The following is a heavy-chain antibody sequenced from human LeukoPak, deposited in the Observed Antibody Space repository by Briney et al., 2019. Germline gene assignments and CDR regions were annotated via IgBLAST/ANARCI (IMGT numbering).Heavy chain of an antibody. J-gene: IGHJ5*02. CDR2: INHSGST. V-gene: IGHV4-39*07. CDR3: ASKRGLRFSPNWFDP. CDR1: GGSISSGGYY. Sequence: PSETLSLTCTVSGGSISSGGYYWSWIRQPPGKELEWIGEINHSGSTNYNPSLKSRVTISVDTSKNQFSLKLSSVTAADTAVYYCASKRGLRFSPNWFDPWGQGTLVTVSS. D-gene: IGHD3-3*01.